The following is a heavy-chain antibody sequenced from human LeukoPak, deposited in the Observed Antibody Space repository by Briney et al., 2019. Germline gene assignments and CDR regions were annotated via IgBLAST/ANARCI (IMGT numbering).Heavy chain of an antibody. J-gene: IGHJ4*02. V-gene: IGHV3-64*01. Sequence: GGSLRLSCAASGFTFSSYAMHWVRQAPGKGLEYVSVISSNGGSTYYANSVKGRFTTSRDNSKNTLYLQMGSLRAEDMAVYYCARGPYCGGDCYSFYYFDYWGQGTLVTVSS. CDR3: ARGPYCGGDCYSFYYFDY. D-gene: IGHD2-21*02. CDR1: GFTFSSYA. CDR2: ISSNGGST.